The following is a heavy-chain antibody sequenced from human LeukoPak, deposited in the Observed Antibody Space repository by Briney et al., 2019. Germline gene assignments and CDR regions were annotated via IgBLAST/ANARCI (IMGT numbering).Heavy chain of an antibody. V-gene: IGHV4-38-2*01. CDR2: IYHSGNT. J-gene: IGHJ4*02. Sequence: SETLSLTCAVSGYSISSGYYWGWIRQPPVKGLEWTGSIYHSGNTYYNPSLRSRVTISLDTSKNQFSLKLSSVTAADTAVYYCARQINDRNSNYWGQGTLVTVSS. D-gene: IGHD4-23*01. CDR3: ARQINDRNSNY. CDR1: GYSISSGYY.